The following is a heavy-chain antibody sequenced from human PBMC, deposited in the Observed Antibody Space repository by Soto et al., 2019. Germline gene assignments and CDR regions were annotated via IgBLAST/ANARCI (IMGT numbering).Heavy chain of an antibody. Sequence: APGKGLEWVSAISGSGGSTYYADSVKGRFTISRDNSKNPLYLQMNSLRAEDKAVYYCAIFFFQAEDGIRATVPVSAFLLNRSSDL. CDR3: AIFFFQAEDGIRATVPVSAFLLNRSSDL. J-gene: IGHJ2*01. V-gene: IGHV3-23*01. CDR2: ISGSGGST. D-gene: IGHD1-26*01.